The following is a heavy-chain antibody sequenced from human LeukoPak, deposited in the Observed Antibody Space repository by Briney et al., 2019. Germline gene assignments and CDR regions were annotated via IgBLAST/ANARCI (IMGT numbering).Heavy chain of an antibody. V-gene: IGHV3-23*01. Sequence: GGSLRLSCATSGFTFSSYAMSWVRQAPGEGLGWVSIISGSGADTFYTDSVKGRFTISRDNSKNTLYLQMNSLRAEDTAVYYCAKPHGVGYLGQGTLVTVSS. CDR3: AKPHGVGY. CDR1: GFTFSSYA. CDR2: ISGSGADT. D-gene: IGHD4-17*01. J-gene: IGHJ4*02.